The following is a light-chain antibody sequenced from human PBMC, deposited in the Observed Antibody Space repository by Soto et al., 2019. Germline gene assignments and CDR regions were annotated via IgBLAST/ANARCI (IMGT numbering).Light chain of an antibody. CDR2: DVS. V-gene: IGLV2-14*01. Sequence: QSALTQPASVSGSPGQSITISCTGTSSDVGGYNYVAWYQQHPGKAPKLMIYDVSNRPSGVSNRFSGSKSDNTASLTIPGLYAEYEADYYCSSYTSSSTRVFGTWTKVTVL. CDR3: SSYTSSSTRV. CDR1: SSDVGGYNY. J-gene: IGLJ1*01.